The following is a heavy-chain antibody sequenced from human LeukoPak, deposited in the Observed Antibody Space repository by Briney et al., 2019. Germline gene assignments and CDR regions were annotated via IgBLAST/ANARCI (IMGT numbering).Heavy chain of an antibody. CDR3: ARVGGSGSYYNRYYYYMDV. CDR1: GGSFSGYY. CDR2: INHSGST. J-gene: IGHJ6*03. V-gene: IGHV4-34*01. D-gene: IGHD3-10*01. Sequence: SETLSPTCAVYGGSFSGYYWSWIRQPPGKGLEWIGEINHSGSTNYNPSLKSRVTISVDTSKNQFSLKLSSVTAADTAVYYCARVGGSGSYYNRYYYYMDVWGKGTTVTVSS.